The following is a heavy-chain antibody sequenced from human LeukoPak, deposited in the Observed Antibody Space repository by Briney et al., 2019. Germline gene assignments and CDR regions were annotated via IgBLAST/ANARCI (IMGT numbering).Heavy chain of an antibody. CDR2: ISSSSSYI. Sequence: PGGSLRLSCAASGFTFSSYSMNWVRQAPGKGLEWVSSISSSSSYIYYADSVKGRFTISRDNAKNSLYLQMNSLRAEDTAVYYCAGEPYSPGYYYGMGVWGQGTTVTVSS. CDR3: AGEPYSPGYYYGMGV. CDR1: GFTFSSYS. D-gene: IGHD3-16*01. J-gene: IGHJ6*02. V-gene: IGHV3-21*01.